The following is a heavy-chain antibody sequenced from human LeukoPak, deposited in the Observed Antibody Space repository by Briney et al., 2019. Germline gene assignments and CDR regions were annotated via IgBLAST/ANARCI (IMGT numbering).Heavy chain of an antibody. V-gene: IGHV1-18*01. D-gene: IGHD6-13*01. J-gene: IGHJ5*02. CDR1: GYTFTSYG. CDR3: ARDSPTSGIAPTFDL. Sequence: ASVKVSCKASGYTFTSYGISWVRQAPGQGLEWMRWISAYNGNTNYAQKLQGRVTMTTDTSTSTAYMELRSLRSDDTAVYYCARDSPTSGIAPTFDLWGQGTLVTVSS. CDR2: ISAYNGNT.